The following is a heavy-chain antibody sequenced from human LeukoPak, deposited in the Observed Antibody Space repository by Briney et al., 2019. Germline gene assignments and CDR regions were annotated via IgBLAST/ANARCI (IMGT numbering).Heavy chain of an antibody. CDR1: GYTFTSYG. J-gene: IGHJ3*02. Sequence: ASVKVSCKASGYTFTSYGISWVRQAPGQGLEWMGWISAYNGNTNYAQKLQGRVTMTTDTSTSTAYMELRSLRSDDTAVYYCARDYHLSFGLGRAFYIWGQGTMVTVSS. V-gene: IGHV1-18*01. D-gene: IGHD3-16*01. CDR3: ARDYHLSFGLGRAFYI. CDR2: ISAYNGNT.